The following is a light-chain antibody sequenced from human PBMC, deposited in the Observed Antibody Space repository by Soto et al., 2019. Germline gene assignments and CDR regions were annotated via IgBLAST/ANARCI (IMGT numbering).Light chain of an antibody. V-gene: IGKV3-11*01. Sequence: EIVLTQSPATLSLSPGERATLSCRASQSIISYLAWDQQKPGQDSRLLISDASNRATGIPARFSGSESGTDLTLSISSLEPAYFAVYYCQQRSNWPTGLTFGAGTKVEIK. CDR1: QSIISY. J-gene: IGKJ4*01. CDR2: DAS. CDR3: QQRSNWPTGLT.